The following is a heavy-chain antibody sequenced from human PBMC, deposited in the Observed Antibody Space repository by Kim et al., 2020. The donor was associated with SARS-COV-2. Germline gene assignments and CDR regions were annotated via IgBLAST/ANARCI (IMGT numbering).Heavy chain of an antibody. D-gene: IGHD3-10*01. CDR1: GGSISSYY. J-gene: IGHJ6*02. V-gene: IGHV4-59*13. Sequence: SETLSLTCTVSGGSISSYYWSWIRQPPGKGLEWIGYIYYSGSTNYNPSLKSRVTISVDTSKNQFSLKLSSVTAADTAVYYCARGWFGEFAIINGMDVWGQGTTVTVSS. CDR2: IYYSGST. CDR3: ARGWFGEFAIINGMDV.